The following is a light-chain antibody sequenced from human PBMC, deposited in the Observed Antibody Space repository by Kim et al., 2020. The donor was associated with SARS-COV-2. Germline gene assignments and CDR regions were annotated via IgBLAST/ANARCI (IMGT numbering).Light chain of an antibody. V-gene: IGKV1-39*01. CDR1: QNINSH. J-gene: IGKJ3*01. Sequence: DIQMTQSPSSLSASVGDRVTITCRTSQNINSHLNWYHQKPGRAPKLLIYAASTLQGGVPSRFSGSGSETDFTLTISSLQPEDFATYVCQQTYIPPVTFGPGTKVDIK. CDR2: AAS. CDR3: QQTYIPPVT.